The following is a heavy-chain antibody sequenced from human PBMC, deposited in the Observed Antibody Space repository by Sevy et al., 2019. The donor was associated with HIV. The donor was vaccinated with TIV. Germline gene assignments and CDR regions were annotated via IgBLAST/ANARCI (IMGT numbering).Heavy chain of an antibody. Sequence: GGSLRLSCATSGFTFSSYWMHWVRQAPGKGLVWVSRINSDCSSTSYADSVKGRFTISRDNAKNTLYLQMNSLRAEDTAVYYCARDGGWFGFPDYWGQGTLVTVSS. CDR1: GFTFSSYW. CDR3: ARDGGWFGFPDY. V-gene: IGHV3-74*01. J-gene: IGHJ4*02. D-gene: IGHD3-10*01. CDR2: INSDCSST.